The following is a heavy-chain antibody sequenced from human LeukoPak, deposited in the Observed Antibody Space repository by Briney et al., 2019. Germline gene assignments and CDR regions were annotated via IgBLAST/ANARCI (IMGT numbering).Heavy chain of an antibody. CDR2: INHSGST. D-gene: IGHD2-8*01. CDR1: GGSFSGYY. CDR3: AGGVGLILDLGAFDI. J-gene: IGHJ3*02. V-gene: IGHV4-34*01. Sequence: PSETLSLTCAVYGGSFSGYYWSWIRQPPGKGLEWIGEINHSGSTNYNPSLKSRVTISVDTSKNQFSLKLSSVTAADTAVYYCAGGVGLILDLGAFDIWGQGTMVTVSS.